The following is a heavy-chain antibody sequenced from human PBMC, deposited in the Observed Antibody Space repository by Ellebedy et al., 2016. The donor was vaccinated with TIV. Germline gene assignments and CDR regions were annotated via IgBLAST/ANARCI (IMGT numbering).Heavy chain of an antibody. D-gene: IGHD3-22*01. CDR3: ARFPDYYRSNDYAY. Sequence: MPSETLSLTCTVSGGSISPYYWTWMRQPPGKGLEWIGYIYYSGSTNYNPSLKGRVTLSVDTSKNQFSLNLSSVTAADTAVYYCARFPDYYRSNDYAYWGQGTLVTVSS. V-gene: IGHV4-59*01. CDR1: GGSISPYY. J-gene: IGHJ4*02. CDR2: IYYSGST.